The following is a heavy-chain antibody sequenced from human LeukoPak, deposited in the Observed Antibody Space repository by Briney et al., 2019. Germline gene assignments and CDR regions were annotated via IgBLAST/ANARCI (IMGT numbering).Heavy chain of an antibody. V-gene: IGHV3-30*18. CDR3: AKDLAAAAYYFDY. CDR2: ISYDGSNK. CDR1: GITFSSYG. J-gene: IGHJ4*02. Sequence: GGTLRLSCAASGITFSSYGMHWVRQAPGKGLEWVAVISYDGSNKYYADSLKGRFTISRDNSKNTLYLQMNSLRAEDTAVYYCAKDLAAAAYYFDYWGQGTLVTVSS. D-gene: IGHD6-13*01.